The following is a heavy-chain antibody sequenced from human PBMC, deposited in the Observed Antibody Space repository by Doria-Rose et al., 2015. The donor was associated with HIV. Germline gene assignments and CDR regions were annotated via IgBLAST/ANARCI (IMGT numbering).Heavy chain of an antibody. CDR1: GVSLSSPGVG. CDR3: ARIKSSRWYHKYYFDF. D-gene: IGHD6-13*01. J-gene: IGHJ4*02. CDR2: IFADDER. V-gene: IGHV2-26*01. Sequence: QITLKESGPVLVKPTETLTLTCTVYGVSLSSPGVGVSWIRQPPGKALEWLANIFADDERSYKTSLKSRLTISRGTSKSQVVLTMTDMDPVDTATYYCARIKSSRWYHKYYFDFWGQGTLVIVSA.